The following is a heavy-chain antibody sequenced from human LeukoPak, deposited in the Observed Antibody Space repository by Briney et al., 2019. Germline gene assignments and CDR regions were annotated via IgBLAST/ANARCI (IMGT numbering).Heavy chain of an antibody. CDR2: IDWSGEST. CDR1: GLTPADYG. D-gene: IGHD2-2*01. V-gene: IGHV3-20*04. J-gene: IGHJ4*02. CDR3: ARDLSASWYSLGY. Sequence: RPGGSLRLSCAASGLTPADYGMSWVRQAPGKGLEWVSGIDWSGESTGYADSVKARFTISRDNAANVLYLQMNGLRAEDTALYYCARDLSASWYSLGYWGRGTLVTVSS.